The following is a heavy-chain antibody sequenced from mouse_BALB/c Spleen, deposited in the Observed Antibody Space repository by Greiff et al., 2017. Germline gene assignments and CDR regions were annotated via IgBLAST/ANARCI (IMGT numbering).Heavy chain of an antibody. Sequence: VKLQESGAELVKPGASVKLSCKASGYTFTSYDINWVRQRPEQGLEWIGWIFPGDGSTKYNEKFKGKATLTTDKSSSTDYMQLSRLTSEDSAVYFCARERDGPRGNCFDYWGQGTTLTVSS. CDR2: IFPGDGST. CDR1: GYTFTSYD. CDR3: ARERDGPRGNCFDY. J-gene: IGHJ2*01. V-gene: IGHV1-85*01. D-gene: IGHD2-3*01.